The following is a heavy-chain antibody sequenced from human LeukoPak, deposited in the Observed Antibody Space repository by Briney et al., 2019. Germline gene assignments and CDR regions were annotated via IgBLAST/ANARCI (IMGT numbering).Heavy chain of an antibody. J-gene: IGHJ4*02. V-gene: IGHV3-48*03. D-gene: IGHD2-15*01. CDR3: ARGGDTELPAEFDY. CDR1: GFTFSSYE. Sequence: GGSLRLSCAASGFTFSSYEMNWVRRAPGKGLEWVSYISSSGSTIYYADSVKGRFTISRDNAKNSLYLQMNSLRAEDTAVYYCARGGDTELPAEFDYWGQGTLVTVSS. CDR2: ISSSGSTI.